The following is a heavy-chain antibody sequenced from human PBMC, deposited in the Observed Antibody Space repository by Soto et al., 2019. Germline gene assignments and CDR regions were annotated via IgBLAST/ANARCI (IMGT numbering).Heavy chain of an antibody. D-gene: IGHD4-4*01. J-gene: IGHJ4*02. CDR3: ARGPDHSKVGY. CDR2: IYFRGST. CDR1: GGSISSYY. V-gene: IGHV4-59*01. Sequence: SETLSLTCTVSGGSISSYYWSWIRQPPGKGLEWIGYIYFRGSTNYNPSLKSRVTISVDTSKNQFSLKLNSATAADTAMYYCARGPDHSKVGYWGQGTLVTVSS.